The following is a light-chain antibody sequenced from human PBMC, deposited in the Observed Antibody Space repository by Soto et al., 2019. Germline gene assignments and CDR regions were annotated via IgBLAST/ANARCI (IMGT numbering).Light chain of an antibody. Sequence: EMVLTQSPGTLSLSPGESATRSCRASHSVSSAYLAWYQHKPGQPPTLLIYAASSRVTGIPDRFSGSGSGTDFTLTISRLEPEDFAVYYCQQYGSSSTWTFGQGTKVEIK. CDR2: AAS. CDR3: QQYGSSSTWT. V-gene: IGKV3-20*01. J-gene: IGKJ1*01. CDR1: HSVSSAY.